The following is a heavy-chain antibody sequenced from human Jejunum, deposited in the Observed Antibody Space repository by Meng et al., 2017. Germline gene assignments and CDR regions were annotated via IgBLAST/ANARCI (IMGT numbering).Heavy chain of an antibody. V-gene: IGHV4-61*08. J-gene: IGHJ4*02. D-gene: IGHD6-6*01. CDR3: AHSSSSSSFGFDY. CDR1: GGSVSSAAYY. CDR2: IYYSGGT. Sequence: VQVPELGPGLVRPPETLSLTCTVSGGSVSSAAYYWNWIRQPPGKGLEWIGYIYYSGGTTYSPSLNSRVTISIDTAKNQVSLKVSSVTAADTAVYYCAHSSSSSSFGFDYWGQGTLVTASS.